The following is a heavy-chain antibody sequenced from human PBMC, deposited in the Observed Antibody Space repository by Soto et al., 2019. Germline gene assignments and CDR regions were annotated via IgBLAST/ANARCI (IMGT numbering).Heavy chain of an antibody. V-gene: IGHV3-21*01. CDR1: GFTFSTYS. D-gene: IGHD3-10*01. Sequence: EVQLVESGGGLVKPGGSLRLSCAASGFTFSTYSMNWVRQAPGKGLEWVSSISTSSSYIYYADSVKGRFTISRDNAKNSLYLQMNSLRAEDTDVYYCARDGSGSYPGAYFDYWGQGTLVTVSS. J-gene: IGHJ4*02. CDR3: ARDGSGSYPGAYFDY. CDR2: ISTSSSYI.